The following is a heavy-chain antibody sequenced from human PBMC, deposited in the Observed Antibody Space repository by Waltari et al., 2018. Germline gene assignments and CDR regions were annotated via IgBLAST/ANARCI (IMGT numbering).Heavy chain of an antibody. Sequence: QVQLQELGPGLVKPSETLSLTCAVSGYSISSGYYWGWIRQPPGKGLEWIGSIYHSGSTYYNPSLKSRVTISVDTSKNQFSLKLSSVTAADTAVYYCARIIGIAAAGRGAWFDPWGQGTLVTVSS. CDR2: IYHSGST. D-gene: IGHD6-13*01. J-gene: IGHJ5*02. CDR1: GYSISSGYY. CDR3: ARIIGIAAAGRGAWFDP. V-gene: IGHV4-38-2*01.